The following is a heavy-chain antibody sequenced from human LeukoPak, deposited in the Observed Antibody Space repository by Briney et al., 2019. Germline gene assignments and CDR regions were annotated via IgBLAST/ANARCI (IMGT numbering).Heavy chain of an antibody. CDR2: IYYSGST. V-gene: IGHV4-39*07. Sequence: PSETLSLTCTVSGGSISSSSYYWGWIRQPPGKGLEWIGSIYYSGSTYYNPSLKSRVTISVDTSKNQFSLKLSSVTAADTAVYYCAREGLRYWYFDLWGRGTLVTVSS. CDR1: GGSISSSSYY. J-gene: IGHJ2*01. CDR3: AREGLRYWYFDL.